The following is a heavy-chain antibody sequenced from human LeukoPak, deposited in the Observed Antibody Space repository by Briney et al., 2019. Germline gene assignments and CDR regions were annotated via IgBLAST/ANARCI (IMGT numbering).Heavy chain of an antibody. CDR3: ARRPTSGYQGYYYYYGMDV. CDR1: GFTVSSNY. Sequence: GGSLRLSCAASGFTVSSNYMSWVRQAPGKGLEWVSVIYSGGSTYYADSVKGRFTISRDNSKNTLYLQMNSLRAEDTAVYYCARRPTSGYQGYYYYYGMDVWGQGTTVTVSS. D-gene: IGHD3-10*01. V-gene: IGHV3-66*04. J-gene: IGHJ6*02. CDR2: IYSGGST.